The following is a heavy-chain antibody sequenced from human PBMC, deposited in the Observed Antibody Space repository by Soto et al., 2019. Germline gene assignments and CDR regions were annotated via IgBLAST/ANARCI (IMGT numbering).Heavy chain of an antibody. V-gene: IGHV3-74*01. J-gene: IGHJ6*01. CDR3: VRVSGSYSRSSGMDV. CDR2: INSDGSST. Sequence: GGSLRLSCAASGFTLSVYWMHWVRQTPGKGLVWVSRINSDGSSTTYADSVKGRFTISRDNAENTLYLQMNSLRAEDTAVYHCVRVSGSYSRSSGMDVWGQGTTVTVSS. CDR1: GFTLSVYW. D-gene: IGHD6-13*01.